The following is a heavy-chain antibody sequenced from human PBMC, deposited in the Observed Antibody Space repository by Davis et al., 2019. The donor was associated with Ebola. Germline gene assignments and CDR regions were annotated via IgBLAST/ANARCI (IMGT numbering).Heavy chain of an antibody. V-gene: IGHV3-48*03. CDR1: GFTFSSYE. Sequence: GGSLRLSCAASGFTFSSYEMNWVRQAPGKGLEWVSYISSSGSTIYYADSVKGRFTISRDNSKNTLYLQMNSLRAEDTAVYYCARDQGCSSSSCYPAPYYYYGMDVWGQGTTVTVSS. D-gene: IGHD2-2*01. J-gene: IGHJ6*02. CDR2: ISSSGSTI. CDR3: ARDQGCSSSSCYPAPYYYYGMDV.